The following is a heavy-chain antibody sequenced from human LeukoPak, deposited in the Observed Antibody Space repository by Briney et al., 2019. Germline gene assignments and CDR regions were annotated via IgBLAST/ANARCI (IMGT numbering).Heavy chain of an antibody. CDR1: GFTVSSNY. V-gene: IGHV3-53*01. Sequence: GGSLRLSCAASGFTVSSNYMSWVRQAPGKGLEWVSVIYSGGSTYYADSVKGGFTTTRDYSKNTLYLQRNSLRAEATAVYYCASSGWSAGAFDIWGQGTMVTVSS. CDR2: IYSGGST. CDR3: ASSGWSAGAFDI. D-gene: IGHD6-19*01. J-gene: IGHJ3*02.